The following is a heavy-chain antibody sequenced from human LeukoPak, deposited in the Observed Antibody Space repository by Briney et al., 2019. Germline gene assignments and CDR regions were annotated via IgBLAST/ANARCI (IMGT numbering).Heavy chain of an antibody. J-gene: IGHJ4*02. CDR3: ARDSPKRYSGSYFDY. D-gene: IGHD1-26*01. CDR1: GGSISSGGYY. CDR2: IHDGGST. Sequence: SQTLSLTCTVSGGSISSGGYYWSWIRQPPGKGLEWIGFIHDGGSTSYNSSLKSRVAISVDRSKNQFSLTLSSVTAADTAIYYCARDSPKRYSGSYFDYWGQGSLVTVSS. V-gene: IGHV4-30-2*01.